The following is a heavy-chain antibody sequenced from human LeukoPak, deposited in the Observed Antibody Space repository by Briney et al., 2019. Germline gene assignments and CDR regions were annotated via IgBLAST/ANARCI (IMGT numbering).Heavy chain of an antibody. CDR2: VSISGGTI. CDR3: ARAMSTFGGVRNYFDS. Sequence: PGGSLRLSCAASGFTFSSYSMNWVRQAPGKGLEWISFVSISGGTIYYADSVKGRFRISRDNAKSSLDLEMSSLRAEDTAVYYCARAMSTFGGVRNYFDSWGQGSLVTVSS. CDR1: GFTFSSYS. J-gene: IGHJ4*02. V-gene: IGHV3-48*04. D-gene: IGHD3-16*01.